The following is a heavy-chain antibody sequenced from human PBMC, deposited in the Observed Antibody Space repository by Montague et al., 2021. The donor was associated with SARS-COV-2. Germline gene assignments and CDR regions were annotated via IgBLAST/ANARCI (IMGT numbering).Heavy chain of an antibody. D-gene: IGHD6-19*01. CDR2: IYYSGST. J-gene: IGHJ3*02. CDR3: ARGSGWMGNAFDI. V-gene: IGHV4-59*01. CDR1: GGSISSYY. Sequence: SETLSLTCTVSGGSISSYYWSWIRQPPGKGLEWIGYIYYSGSTSYNTSLKSRVTISVDTSKDQFSLKLSSVTAADTAVYYCARGSGWMGNAFDIWGQGTMVTVSS.